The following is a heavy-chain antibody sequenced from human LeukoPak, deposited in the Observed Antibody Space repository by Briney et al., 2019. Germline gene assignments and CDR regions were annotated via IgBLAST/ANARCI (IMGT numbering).Heavy chain of an antibody. CDR3: ARGLLRGVSDY. V-gene: IGHV4-39*02. D-gene: IGHD3-10*01. J-gene: IGHJ4*02. CDR1: GVSITSSSYY. Sequence: NPSETLSLTCTVSGVSITSSSYYWGWIRQPPGKGPEWIGSIHYGANTYRNPSLKSRVTISMDTTKNHFSLSLSSVTAADTAVYYCARGLLRGVSDYWGQGTLVTVSS. CDR2: IHYGANT.